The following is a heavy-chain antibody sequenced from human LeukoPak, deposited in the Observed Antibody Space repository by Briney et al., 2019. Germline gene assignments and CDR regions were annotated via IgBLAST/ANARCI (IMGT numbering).Heavy chain of an antibody. D-gene: IGHD2-21*01. Sequence: SETLSLTCTVSGGSIFSYYWSWIRQPPGKGLEWMGYIYYSGSANYNPSLKSRVTISVDTSKNQFSLRVSSVTAADTAVYYCARHLNNCGDDCYIFDYWGQGTLVTVSS. CDR3: ARHLNNCGDDCYIFDY. CDR2: IYYSGSA. J-gene: IGHJ4*02. CDR1: GGSIFSYY. V-gene: IGHV4-59*08.